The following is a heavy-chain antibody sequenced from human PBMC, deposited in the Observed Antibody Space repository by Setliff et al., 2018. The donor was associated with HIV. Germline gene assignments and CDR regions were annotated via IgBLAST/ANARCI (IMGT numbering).Heavy chain of an antibody. CDR3: ATLDGYNSDY. D-gene: IGHD5-12*01. J-gene: IGHJ4*02. V-gene: IGHV1-8*02. CDR2: MNPNSGDT. Sequence: ASVKVSCKASGYTLTSYEINWVRQATGQGLEWMGWMNPNSGDTGYAQKFQGRVTMTEDTSTDTAYMELSSLRSEDTAVYYCATLDGYNSDYWGQGTLVTVSS. CDR1: GYTLTSYE.